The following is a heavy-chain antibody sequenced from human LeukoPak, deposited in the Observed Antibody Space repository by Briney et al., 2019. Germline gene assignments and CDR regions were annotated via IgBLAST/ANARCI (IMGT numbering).Heavy chain of an antibody. CDR3: ARVLYYGSGSGTFDV. Sequence: KPSETLSLTCAVSGYSISSGYYWGWIRQPPGKGLEWIGSIYHSGNTYYTPSLKSRVTISVDTSKTQFSLKLNSVTAADTAVYYCARVLYYGSGSGTFDVWGQGTMVTVSS. CDR2: IYHSGNT. V-gene: IGHV4-38-2*01. J-gene: IGHJ3*01. D-gene: IGHD3-10*01. CDR1: GYSISSGYY.